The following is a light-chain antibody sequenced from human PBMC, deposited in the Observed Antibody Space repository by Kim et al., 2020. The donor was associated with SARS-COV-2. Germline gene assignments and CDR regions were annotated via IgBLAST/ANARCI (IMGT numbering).Light chain of an antibody. Sequence: DIQMTQSPSSLSASVGDRVTITCRASQSISSYLNSYQQKPGKAPKLLIYAASSLQSGVPSRFSGSGSGTDFTLTISSLQPEDFATYYCQQSYSTPWTFGQGTKVDIK. CDR3: QQSYSTPWT. CDR1: QSISSY. CDR2: AAS. J-gene: IGKJ1*01. V-gene: IGKV1-39*01.